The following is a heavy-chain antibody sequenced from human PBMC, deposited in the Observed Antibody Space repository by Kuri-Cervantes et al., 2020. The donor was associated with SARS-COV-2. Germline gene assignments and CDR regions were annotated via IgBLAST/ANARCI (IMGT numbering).Heavy chain of an antibody. V-gene: IGHV3-74*01. D-gene: IGHD1-1*01. CDR1: GITFSGHW. CDR3: VRDGDHWNFDY. J-gene: IGHJ4*02. CDR2: INPDGSYT. Sequence: GGSLRLSCAASGITFSGHWIHWVRQAPGKGLVWGSRINPDGSYTNNADSVKGRFTLSRDNAKNMLFLQMNSLRAEDTAVYYCVRDGDHWNFDYWGQGTRVTVSS.